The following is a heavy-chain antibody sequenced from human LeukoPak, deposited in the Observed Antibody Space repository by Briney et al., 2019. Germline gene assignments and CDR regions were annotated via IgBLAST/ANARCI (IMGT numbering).Heavy chain of an antibody. V-gene: IGHV3-23*01. D-gene: IGHD6-19*01. Sequence: PGGSLRLSCTASGFTFSSYAMSWVRQPPGKGLEWVSAISGSGGSTYYADSVKGRFTISRDNSKNTLYLQMNSLRAEDTAVYYCAKEQAVAGTLYYFDYWGRGTLVTVSS. CDR2: ISGSGGST. J-gene: IGHJ4*02. CDR3: AKEQAVAGTLYYFDY. CDR1: GFTFSSYA.